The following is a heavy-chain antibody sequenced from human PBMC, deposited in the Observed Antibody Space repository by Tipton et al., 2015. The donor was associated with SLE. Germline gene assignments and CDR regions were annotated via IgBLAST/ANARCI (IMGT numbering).Heavy chain of an antibody. CDR2: ISWNSVGI. V-gene: IGHV3-9*01. CDR1: GFNFDDFA. CDR3: AKDGKYYGVVGDEDY. D-gene: IGHD4-17*01. J-gene: IGHJ4*02. Sequence: SLRLSCAASGFNFDDFALHWVRQPPGKGLEWVSGISWNSVGIGYADSVKGRFTTSRDNAKNSLYLQMNSLRSEDTALYYCAKDGKYYGVVGDEDYWGPGTQVTVSS.